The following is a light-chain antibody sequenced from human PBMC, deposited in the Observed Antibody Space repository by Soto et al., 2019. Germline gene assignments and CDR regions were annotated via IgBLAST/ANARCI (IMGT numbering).Light chain of an antibody. CDR2: GVS. J-gene: IGKJ4*01. CDR3: QHYKNRPLT. V-gene: IGKV3-15*01. CDR1: QSVAGN. Sequence: EIVMTQSPATLSVSPGETATLSCRASQSVAGNLAWYQQKPGQPPRLLIYGVSTRATGVPARFSGSGSETDFSLTISSLQIEDVAVYYCQHYKNRPLTFGGGTKVDIK.